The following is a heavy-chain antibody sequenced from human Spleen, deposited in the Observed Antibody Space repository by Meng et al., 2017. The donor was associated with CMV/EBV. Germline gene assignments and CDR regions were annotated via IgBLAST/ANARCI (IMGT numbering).Heavy chain of an antibody. CDR2: IYSGGST. Sequence: GESLKISCAASGFTVSSNYMSWVRQAPGKGLEWVSVIYSGGSTYYADSVKGRFTISRDNSKNTLYLQMNSLRAEDTAVYRCARLLGRTPKAFGWAVVGAGISNRAHYSYAMDVWGQGTTVTVSS. V-gene: IGHV3-53*01. CDR1: GFTVSSNY. J-gene: IGHJ6*02. D-gene: IGHD2-15*01. CDR3: ARLLGRTPKAFGWAVVGAGISNRAHYSYAMDV.